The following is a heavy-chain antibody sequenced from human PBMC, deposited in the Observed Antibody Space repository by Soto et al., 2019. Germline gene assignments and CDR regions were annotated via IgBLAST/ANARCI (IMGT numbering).Heavy chain of an antibody. Sequence: SETLSLTCTVSGGSISSYYWSWIRQPPGKGLEWIGYIYYSGSTNYNPSLKSRVTISVDTSKNQFSLKLSSVTAADTAVYYCAGGNAYWGQGTLVTVSS. CDR3: AGGNAY. V-gene: IGHV4-59*01. CDR2: IYYSGST. D-gene: IGHD1-1*01. J-gene: IGHJ4*02. CDR1: GGSISSYY.